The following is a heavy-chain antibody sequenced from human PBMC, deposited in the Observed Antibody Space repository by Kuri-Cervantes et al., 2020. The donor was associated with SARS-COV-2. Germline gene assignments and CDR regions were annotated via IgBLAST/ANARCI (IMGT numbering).Heavy chain of an antibody. J-gene: IGHJ6*03. CDR2: IKSKTDGGTT. Sequence: GESLKISCAASGFTFSNAWMSWVRQAPGKGLEWVGRIKSKTDGGTTDYAAPVKGRFTISRDDSKNTLYLQMNSLKTEDTAVYYCTRGGFPYYYYMDVWGKGTTVTVSS. CDR3: TRGGFPYYYYMDV. D-gene: IGHD3-16*01. CDR1: GFTFSNAW. V-gene: IGHV3-15*01.